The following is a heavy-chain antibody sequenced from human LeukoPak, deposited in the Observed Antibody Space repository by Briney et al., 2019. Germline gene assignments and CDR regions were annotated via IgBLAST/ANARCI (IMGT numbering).Heavy chain of an antibody. J-gene: IGHJ4*02. CDR3: ARDYTTYHTFLDC. Sequence: GGSLRLSCAASGFTFSSYGMHWVRQAPGKGLEWVAVIWYDGSNEYYADSVKGRFTISRDNSKNTLYLQMNSLRAEDTAVYYCARDYTTYHTFLDCWGQGTLVTVSS. CDR2: IWYDGSNE. CDR1: GFTFSSYG. V-gene: IGHV3-33*01. D-gene: IGHD4-11*01.